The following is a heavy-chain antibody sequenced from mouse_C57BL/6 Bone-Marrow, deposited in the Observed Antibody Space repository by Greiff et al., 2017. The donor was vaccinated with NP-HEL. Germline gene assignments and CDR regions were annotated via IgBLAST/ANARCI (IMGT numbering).Heavy chain of an antibody. CDR3: TRAATEGYYAMDY. CDR2: IDPEDGDT. J-gene: IGHJ4*01. D-gene: IGHD1-1*01. V-gene: IGHV14-1*01. Sequence: EVKLQQSGAELVRPGASVKLSCTASGFNIKDYYMHWVKQRPEQGLEWIGRIDPEDGDTEYAPKFQGKATMTADTSSNTAYLQLSSRTSEDTAVYYCTRAATEGYYAMDYWGQGTSVTVSS. CDR1: GFNIKDYY.